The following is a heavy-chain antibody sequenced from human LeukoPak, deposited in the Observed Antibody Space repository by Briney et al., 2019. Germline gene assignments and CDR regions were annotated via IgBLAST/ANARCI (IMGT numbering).Heavy chain of an antibody. V-gene: IGHV1-69*13. CDR3: AREVAGYPHGPFDY. Sequence: SVKVSCKASGGTFSSYAISWVRQAPGQGLEWMGGIIPIFGTANYAQKFQGRVTITADESTSTAYMELSSLRSEDTAVYYCAREVAGYPHGPFDYWGQGTLVTVSS. J-gene: IGHJ4*02. CDR1: GGTFSSYA. D-gene: IGHD2-15*01. CDR2: IIPIFGTA.